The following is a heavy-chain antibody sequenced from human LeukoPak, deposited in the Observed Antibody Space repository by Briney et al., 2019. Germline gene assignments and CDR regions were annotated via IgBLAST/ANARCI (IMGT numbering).Heavy chain of an antibody. V-gene: IGHV4-59*01. J-gene: IGHJ6*03. CDR1: GGSISTYY. CDR2: IYYTGST. CDR3: ARGIIRNYYYYYMDV. D-gene: IGHD3-10*01. Sequence: SETLSLTCTVSGGSISTYYWSWIRQPPGKGLDWIGYIYYTGSTNYNPSLKSRVTISVDTSKNQFSLKLSSVTAADTAVYYCARGIIRNYYYYYMDVWGKGTTVTISS.